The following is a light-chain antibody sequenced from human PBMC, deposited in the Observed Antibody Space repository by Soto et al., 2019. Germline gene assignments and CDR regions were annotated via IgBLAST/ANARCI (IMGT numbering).Light chain of an antibody. Sequence: EIVLTQSPGTLSLSKGQRASLSCRASQIVDKNYFAWYQQRPGQAPMVLIHHTSRRASGIPDRFSGAGSGTDFTLTISRLGPEDFAVYYWQHYARSPQVTFGQGPRLQ. J-gene: IGKJ5*01. CDR2: HTS. V-gene: IGKV3-20*01. CDR1: QIVDKNY. CDR3: QHYARSPQVT.